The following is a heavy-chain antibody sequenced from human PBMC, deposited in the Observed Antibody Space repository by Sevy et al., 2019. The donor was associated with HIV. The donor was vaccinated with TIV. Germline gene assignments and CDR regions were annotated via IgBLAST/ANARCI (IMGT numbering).Heavy chain of an antibody. CDR2: ISSSSSYI. J-gene: IGHJ4*02. CDR3: ARGKYYDFWSGYYTDRSFDY. V-gene: IGHV3-21*01. D-gene: IGHD3-3*01. Sequence: GGSLKLSFAASGFTFSSYSMNWVRHAPGKGLEWVSSISSSSSYIYYADSVKGRFTISRDNAKNSLYLQMNSLRAEDTAVYYCARGKYYDFWSGYYTDRSFDYWGQGTLVTVSS. CDR1: GFTFSSYS.